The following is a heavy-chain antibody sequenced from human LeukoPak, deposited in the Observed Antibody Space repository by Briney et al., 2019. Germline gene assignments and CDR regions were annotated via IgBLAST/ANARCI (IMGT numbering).Heavy chain of an antibody. V-gene: IGHV1-69*05. J-gene: IGHJ4*02. CDR1: GGTFSSYT. CDR2: IIPIFGTA. Sequence: SVKVSCKASGGTFSSYTISWVRQAPGQGLEWMGGIIPIFGTANYAQKFQGRVTITTDESTSTAYMELSSLRSEDTAVYYCARGKRAYCGGDCYHYFDYWGQGTLVTVSS. D-gene: IGHD2-21*02. CDR3: ARGKRAYCGGDCYHYFDY.